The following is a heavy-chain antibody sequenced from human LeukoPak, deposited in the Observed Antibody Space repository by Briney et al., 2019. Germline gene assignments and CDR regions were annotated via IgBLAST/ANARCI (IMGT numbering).Heavy chain of an antibody. J-gene: IGHJ4*02. D-gene: IGHD2-2*01. Sequence: GGSLRLSCAVSTFTFYNYAMHWVRQAPGKGLEWVAVISFDGSNKYYADSVKGRFTISRDNSKNTLYLQMNSLRAEDTAVYYCAKDLFEAVGDIVVVPAASWGQGTLVTVSS. V-gene: IGHV3-30*04. CDR1: TFTFYNYA. CDR2: ISFDGSNK. CDR3: AKDLFEAVGDIVVVPAAS.